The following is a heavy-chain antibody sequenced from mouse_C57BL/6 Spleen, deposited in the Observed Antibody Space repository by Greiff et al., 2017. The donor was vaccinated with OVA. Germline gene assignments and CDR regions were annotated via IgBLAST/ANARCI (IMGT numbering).Heavy chain of an antibody. CDR2: INPYNGGT. CDR1: GYTFTDYY. V-gene: IGHV1-19*01. Sequence: EVQLQQSGPVLVKPGASVKMSCKASGYTFTDYYMNWVKQSHGKSLEWIGVINPYNGGTSYNQKFKGKATLTVDKSSSTAYMELNSLTSEDSAVYYCARIYYGSSYVFDYWGQGTTLTVSS. J-gene: IGHJ2*01. D-gene: IGHD1-1*01. CDR3: ARIYYGSSYVFDY.